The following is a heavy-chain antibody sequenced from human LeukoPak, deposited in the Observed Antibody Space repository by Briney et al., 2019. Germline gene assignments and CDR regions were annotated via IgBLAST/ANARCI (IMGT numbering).Heavy chain of an antibody. CDR2: ISTYNGNT. CDR3: ARSGYDFVWGSYRLLNFDS. CDR1: GYTFTSYA. J-gene: IGHJ4*02. D-gene: IGHD3-16*02. V-gene: IGHV1-18*01. Sequence: ASVRVSCKSSGYTFTSYAINWVPQAPGQGLEWMGSISTYNGNTDIAQNLQGRVTMTTDTSTSTAYMELKSLTSDDTAMYYCARSGYDFVWGSYRLLNFDSWGQGTLVTVSS.